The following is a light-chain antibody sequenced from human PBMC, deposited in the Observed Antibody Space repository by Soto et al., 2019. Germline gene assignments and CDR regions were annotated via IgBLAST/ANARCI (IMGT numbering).Light chain of an antibody. Sequence: QSVLTQPPSASGTPGQRVTISCSGSSSNIGDNNVNWYQKLPGTAPKLLIFANDQRPSGVPDRFSGSKSGTSASLVISGLQSEDEADYHGATWDDRPNVFYVFGTGTKLTVL. V-gene: IGLV1-44*01. CDR3: ATWDDRPNVFYV. J-gene: IGLJ1*01. CDR2: AND. CDR1: SSNIGDNN.